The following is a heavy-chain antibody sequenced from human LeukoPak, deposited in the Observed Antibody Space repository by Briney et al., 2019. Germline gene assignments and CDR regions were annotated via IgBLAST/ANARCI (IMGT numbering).Heavy chain of an antibody. J-gene: IGHJ6*02. V-gene: IGHV4-4*07. Sequence: SETLSLTCSVSGGSISHHYLSWIRQPAGKGLELIGRMYVSGTTNYNPSLRSRVTMSMDTSKNQFSLRLRSVTAADTAVYYCARENYYDSSGYSEGMDVWGQGTTVTV. CDR3: ARENYYDSSGYSEGMDV. CDR1: GGSISHHY. CDR2: MYVSGTT. D-gene: IGHD3-22*01.